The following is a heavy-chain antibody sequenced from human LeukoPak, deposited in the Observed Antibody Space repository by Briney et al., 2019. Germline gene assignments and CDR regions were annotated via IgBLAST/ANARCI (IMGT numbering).Heavy chain of an antibody. Sequence: GRSLRLSCAASGFTFDDYAMHWVRQAPGKGLEWVSGISWNSGSIGYADSVKGRFTISRDNAKNSLYLQMNSLRAEDMALYYCARTSGSYWVDAFDIWGQGTMVTVSS. J-gene: IGHJ3*02. V-gene: IGHV3-9*03. D-gene: IGHD1-26*01. CDR1: GFTFDDYA. CDR3: ARTSGSYWVDAFDI. CDR2: ISWNSGSI.